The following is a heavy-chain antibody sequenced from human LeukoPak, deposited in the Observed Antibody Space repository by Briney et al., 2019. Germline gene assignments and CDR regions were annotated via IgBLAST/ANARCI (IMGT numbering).Heavy chain of an antibody. D-gene: IGHD6-19*01. CDR2: IYHSGST. CDR3: ARASQWLGSRWFDP. CDR1: GGSISSGGYS. Sequence: SQTLSLTCAVSGGSISSGGYSWSWIRQPPGKGLEWIGYIYHSGSTYYNLSLKSRVTISVDRSKNQFSLKLSSVTAADTAVYCCARASQWLGSRWFDPWGQGTLVTVSS. V-gene: IGHV4-30-2*01. J-gene: IGHJ5*02.